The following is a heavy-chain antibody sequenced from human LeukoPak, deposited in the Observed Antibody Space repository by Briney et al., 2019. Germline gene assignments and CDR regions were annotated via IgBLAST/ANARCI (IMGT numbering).Heavy chain of an antibody. Sequence: GGSLRLSCAASGFTFSSYSMNWVRQAPGKGLEWVSAISGSGGSTYYADSVKGRFTISRDNSKNTLYLQMNSLRAEDTAVYYCAKEQFYYDYVWGSYPSCYFDYWGQGTLVTVSS. D-gene: IGHD3-16*02. CDR1: GFTFSSYS. CDR2: ISGSGGST. J-gene: IGHJ4*02. V-gene: IGHV3-23*01. CDR3: AKEQFYYDYVWGSYPSCYFDY.